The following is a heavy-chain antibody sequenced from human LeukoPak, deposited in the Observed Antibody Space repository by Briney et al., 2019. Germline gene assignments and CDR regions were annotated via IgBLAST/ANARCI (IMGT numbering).Heavy chain of an antibody. CDR2: ISYDGSNK. CDR1: GFTFSSYG. V-gene: IGHV3-30*18. Sequence: GGSLRLSCAASGFTFSSYGMHWVRQAPGKGLEWVAVISYDGSNKHYADSVKGRFTISRDNSKNTLYLQMNSLRVGDTAVYYCAKSFGYSRSWFDNWGQGTLVTVSS. J-gene: IGHJ4*02. CDR3: AKSFGYSRSWFDN. D-gene: IGHD6-13*01.